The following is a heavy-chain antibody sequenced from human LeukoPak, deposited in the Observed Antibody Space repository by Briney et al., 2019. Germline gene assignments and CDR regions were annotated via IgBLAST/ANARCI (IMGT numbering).Heavy chain of an antibody. J-gene: IGHJ4*02. CDR2: ISGSGGST. CDR1: GFTFSSYA. D-gene: IGHD3-10*01. CDR3: AKPPEGGSGSSPSDDY. Sequence: GGSLRLSCAASGFTFSSYAMSWVRQAPGKGLEWVSAISGSGGSTYYADSVKGRFTISRDNSKNTLYLQMNSLRAEDTAVYYCAKPPEGGSGSSPSDDYWGQGTLVTVSS. V-gene: IGHV3-23*01.